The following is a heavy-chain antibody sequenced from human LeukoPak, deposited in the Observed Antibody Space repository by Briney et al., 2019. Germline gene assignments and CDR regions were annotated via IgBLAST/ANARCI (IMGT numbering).Heavy chain of an antibody. V-gene: IGHV3-48*03. CDR1: GFPFSVYE. CDR3: ALLAVASDFDY. J-gene: IGHJ4*02. Sequence: GGSLRLSCAASGFPFSVYEMNWVRQAPGKGLEWVSNIGSGGSTIYYADSVKGRFSISRDNAKSSLYLQMNSLRAEDTAVYYCALLAVASDFDYWGQGALVTVSS. CDR2: IGSGGSTI. D-gene: IGHD6-19*01.